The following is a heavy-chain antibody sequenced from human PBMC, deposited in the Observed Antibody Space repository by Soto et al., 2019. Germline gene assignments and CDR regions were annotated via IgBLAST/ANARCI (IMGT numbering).Heavy chain of an antibody. J-gene: IGHJ6*03. CDR2: MNPNSGNT. CDR3: ARAFRGRQLVRGLYYYYMDV. V-gene: IGHV1-8*01. D-gene: IGHD6-13*01. CDR1: GYTFTSYD. Sequence: ASVKVSCKASGYTFTSYDINWVRQATGQGLEWMGWMNPNSGNTGYAQKFQGRVTMTRNTSISTAYMELSSLRSEDTAVYYCARAFRGRQLVRGLYYYYMDVWGKGTTVTVSS.